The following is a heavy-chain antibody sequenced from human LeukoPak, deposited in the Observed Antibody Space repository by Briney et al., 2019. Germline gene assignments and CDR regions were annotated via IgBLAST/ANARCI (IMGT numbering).Heavy chain of an antibody. Sequence: SETLSLTCTVSGVSISSGSYYWSWIRPPAGKGLEWIGRIYTSGSTNYNPSLKSRVTISVDTSKNQFSLKLSSVTAADTAVYYCARDPAGPERDAFDIWGQGTMVTVSS. CDR1: GVSISSGSYY. CDR3: ARDPAGPERDAFDI. CDR2: IYTSGST. J-gene: IGHJ3*02. V-gene: IGHV4-61*02.